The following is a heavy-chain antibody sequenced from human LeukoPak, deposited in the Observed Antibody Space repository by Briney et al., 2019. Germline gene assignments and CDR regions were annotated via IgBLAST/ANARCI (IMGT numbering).Heavy chain of an antibody. J-gene: IGHJ6*03. Sequence: GGSLRLSCPASGFIFSDYYMSWIRQAPGKGLEWVSYISSSGSTIYYADSVKGRFTISRDNAKNSLYLQMNSLRAEDTAVYYCAREPTLIVRARYYYYYYMDVWGKGTTVTVSS. V-gene: IGHV3-11*04. CDR1: GFIFSDYY. D-gene: IGHD2/OR15-2a*01. CDR3: AREPTLIVRARYYYYYYMDV. CDR2: ISSSGSTI.